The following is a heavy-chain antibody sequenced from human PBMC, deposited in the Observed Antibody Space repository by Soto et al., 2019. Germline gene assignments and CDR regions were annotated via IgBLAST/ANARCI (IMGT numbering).Heavy chain of an antibody. Sequence: EVQLVESGGGLVQPGGSLRLSCAASGFTFSPYWMSWVHQAPGKGLEWVAIIKDDGGDELYLEAVRGRFTISRDNAKKSLYLAMDSLRVEDTAVYYCAGGSGWISDTWGQGTLVTVSS. J-gene: IGHJ5*02. V-gene: IGHV3-7*05. D-gene: IGHD6-19*01. CDR1: GFTFSPYW. CDR2: IKDDGGDE. CDR3: AGGSGWISDT.